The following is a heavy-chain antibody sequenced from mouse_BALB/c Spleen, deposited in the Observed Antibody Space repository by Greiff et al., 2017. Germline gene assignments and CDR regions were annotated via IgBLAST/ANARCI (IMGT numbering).Heavy chain of an antibody. CDR3: ARNLRGLGDAMDY. CDR2: IWSGGST. V-gene: IGHV2-4-1*01. Sequence: VQGVESGPGLVQPSQSLSITCTVSGFSLTSYGVHWVRQSPGKGLEWLGVIWSGGSTDYNAAFISRLSISKDNSKSQVFFKMNSLQADDTAIYYCARNLRGLGDAMDYWGQGTSVTVSS. CDR1: GFSLTSYG. D-gene: IGHD4-1*01. J-gene: IGHJ4*01.